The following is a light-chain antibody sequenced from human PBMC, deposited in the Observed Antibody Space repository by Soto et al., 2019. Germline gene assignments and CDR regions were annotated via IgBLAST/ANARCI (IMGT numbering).Light chain of an antibody. CDR1: QSISSTY. J-gene: IGKJ2*01. CDR2: GAS. Sequence: EIVLTQSPGTLSLSPGERATLSCRASQSISSTYLVWYQQRPGQAPRLLIYGASSRATGIPDRFSGSGSGTDFTLTISRLESEDFAVYYCQQYHSSPPMYTFGQGTKLEIK. V-gene: IGKV3-20*01. CDR3: QQYHSSPPMYT.